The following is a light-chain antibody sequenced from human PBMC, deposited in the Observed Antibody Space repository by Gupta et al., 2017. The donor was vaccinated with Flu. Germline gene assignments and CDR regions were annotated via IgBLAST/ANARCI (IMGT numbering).Light chain of an antibody. CDR3: SSYTGSYTYV. Sequence: QSPLIQPPSASWSPVQQVAIFCFRTNSHVGGYDYVYWYKQDPGKAPKLLIYEVSKRPSGVPDRFSGSKSGNTASLTVSGLQADDEADYYCSSYTGSYTYVFGTGTKVTVL. J-gene: IGLJ1*01. CDR1: NSHVGGYDY. CDR2: EVS. V-gene: IGLV2-8*01.